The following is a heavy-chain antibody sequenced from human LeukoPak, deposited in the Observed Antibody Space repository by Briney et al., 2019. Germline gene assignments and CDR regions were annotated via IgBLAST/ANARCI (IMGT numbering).Heavy chain of an antibody. CDR2: IYYSGST. J-gene: IGHJ6*02. Sequence: PSETLSLTCTVSGGSISSGGYYWSWIRQHPGKGLEWIGYIYYSGSTYYNPSLKSRVTISVDTSKNQFSLKLSSVTAADTAVHYCARDSNPVGYYYGMDVWGQGTTVTVSS. CDR3: ARDSNPVGYYYGMDV. CDR1: GGSISSGGYY. D-gene: IGHD1-14*01. V-gene: IGHV4-31*03.